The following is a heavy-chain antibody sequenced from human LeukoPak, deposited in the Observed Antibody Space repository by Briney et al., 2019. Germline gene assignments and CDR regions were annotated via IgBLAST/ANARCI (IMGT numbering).Heavy chain of an antibody. CDR1: GGSISSYY. V-gene: IGHV4-59*12. J-gene: IGHJ4*02. D-gene: IGHD4-23*01. CDR2: IYYSGST. CDR3: ARDETTVVTLPGVII. Sequence: SETLSLTCTVSGGSISSYYWSWIRQPPGKGLEWIGYIYYSGSTNYNPSLKSRVTISVDTSKNQFSLKLSSVTAADTAVYYCARDETTVVTLPGVIIWGQGTLVTVSS.